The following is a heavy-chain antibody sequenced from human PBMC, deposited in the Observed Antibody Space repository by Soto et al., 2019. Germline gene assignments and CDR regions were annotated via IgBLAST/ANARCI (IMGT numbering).Heavy chain of an antibody. CDR2: IYYSGST. CDR1: GGSISSGDYY. J-gene: IGHJ4*02. Sequence: SETLSLTCTVSGGSISSGDYYWSWIRQPPGKGLEWIGYIYYSGSTYYNPSLKSRVTISVDTSKNQFSLKLSSATAADTAVYYCARGEWSGSYQFDYWGQGTLVTVSS. D-gene: IGHD1-26*01. V-gene: IGHV4-30-4*01. CDR3: ARGEWSGSYQFDY.